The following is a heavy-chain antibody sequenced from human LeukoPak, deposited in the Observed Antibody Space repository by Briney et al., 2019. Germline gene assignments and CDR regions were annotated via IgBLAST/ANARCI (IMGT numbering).Heavy chain of an antibody. CDR1: GFSFSTYW. Sequence: GGSLRLSCAASGFSFSTYWMSWVRQTPEKGLEFVANINQDDSVRNYMDSLKGRCTISRDNAKKSVYLEISSLRADDTAVYYCARDPGSSSFDLWGRGALVTVSS. CDR3: ARDPGSSSFDL. D-gene: IGHD1-14*01. CDR2: INQDDSVR. J-gene: IGHJ4*02. V-gene: IGHV3-7*01.